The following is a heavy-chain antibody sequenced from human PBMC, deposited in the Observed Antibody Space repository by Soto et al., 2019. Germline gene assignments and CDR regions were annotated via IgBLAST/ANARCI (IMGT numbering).Heavy chain of an antibody. J-gene: IGHJ4*02. Sequence: EVQLVESGGGLVQPGGSLRLSCAASGFTFSSYSMNWVRQAPGKGLEWVSYISSSSSTIYYADSVKGRFTISRDNAKNSRYLQMNSLRAEDTAVYYCARGGCSSTSCYYGYWGQGTLVTVSS. CDR2: ISSSSSTI. CDR3: ARGGCSSTSCYYGY. V-gene: IGHV3-48*01. CDR1: GFTFSSYS. D-gene: IGHD2-2*01.